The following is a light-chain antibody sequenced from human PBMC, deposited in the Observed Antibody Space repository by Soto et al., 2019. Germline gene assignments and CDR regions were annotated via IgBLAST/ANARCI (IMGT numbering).Light chain of an antibody. CDR3: QQYGSSPGT. CDR1: QSVSSS. V-gene: IGKV3-20*01. Sequence: EIVMTQSPATLSVSPGERATLACGASQSVSSSLAWYQQKPGQAPRLLIYGASSRATGIPDRFSGSGSGTDFTLTISRLEPEDFAVYYCQQYGSSPGTFGQGTKVDI. CDR2: GAS. J-gene: IGKJ1*01.